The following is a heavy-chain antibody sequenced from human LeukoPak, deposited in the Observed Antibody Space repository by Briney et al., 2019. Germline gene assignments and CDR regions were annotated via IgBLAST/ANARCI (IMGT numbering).Heavy chain of an antibody. D-gene: IGHD2-15*01. CDR3: LTAYSGRYFDL. CDR2: IYYSGST. J-gene: IGHJ2*01. V-gene: IGHV4-39*01. Sequence: SETLPLTCTVSGGSPSSRSYYWGWIRQPPGKGLEWLATIYYSGSTYYNPSLKSRVTISVDTSKNQFSLKLSSVTAADTAVYYCLTAYSGRYFDLWGRGTLVTVSS. CDR1: GGSPSSRSYY.